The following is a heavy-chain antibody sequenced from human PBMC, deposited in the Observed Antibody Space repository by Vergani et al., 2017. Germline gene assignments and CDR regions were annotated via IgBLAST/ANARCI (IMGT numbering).Heavy chain of an antibody. CDR1: GFTFSSYW. Sequence: EVQLLESGGGLVQPGGSLRLSCAASGFTFSSYWMSWVRQAPGKGLEWVANIKQDGSEKYYVDSVKGRFTISRDNAKNSLYLQMNSLRAEDTAVYYCARDSSSSSWYGGNYYYYYGMDVWGQGTTVSVSS. D-gene: IGHD6-13*01. V-gene: IGHV3-7*03. CDR3: ARDSSSSSWYGGNYYYYYGMDV. CDR2: IKQDGSEK. J-gene: IGHJ6*02.